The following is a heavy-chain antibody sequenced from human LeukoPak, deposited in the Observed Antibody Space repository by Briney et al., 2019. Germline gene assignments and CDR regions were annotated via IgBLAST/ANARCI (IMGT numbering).Heavy chain of an antibody. Sequence: SETLSLTCAVSGYSISSGYYWGWIRQPPGKGLEWIGSIYHSGSTYYNPSLKSRVTISVDTSKNQFSLKLSSVTAADTAVYYCATADRHYYGSGISFDYWGQRTLVTVSS. V-gene: IGHV4-38-2*01. CDR3: ATADRHYYGSGISFDY. D-gene: IGHD3-10*01. J-gene: IGHJ4*02. CDR2: IYHSGST. CDR1: GYSISSGYY.